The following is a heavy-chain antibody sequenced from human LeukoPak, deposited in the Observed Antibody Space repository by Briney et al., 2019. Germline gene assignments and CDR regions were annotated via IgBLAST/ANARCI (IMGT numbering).Heavy chain of an antibody. CDR2: ISWNSGSI. V-gene: IGHV3-9*01. D-gene: IGHD5-18*01. Sequence: GGSLRLSCEASGFTFDEYAMHWVRQTPGKGLEWVSSISWNSGSIVYADSVKGRFTISRDNAKKSLYLQMNSLRAEDTALYYCAKGLRGYSYGYDYWGQGTLVTVSS. CDR3: AKGLRGYSYGYDY. CDR1: GFTFDEYA. J-gene: IGHJ4*02.